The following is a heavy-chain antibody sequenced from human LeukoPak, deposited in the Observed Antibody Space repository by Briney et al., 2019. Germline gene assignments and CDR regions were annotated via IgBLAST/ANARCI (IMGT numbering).Heavy chain of an antibody. CDR2: ISAYNGNT. D-gene: IGHD3-22*01. CDR3: ARTYYYDSSGYYYHDY. V-gene: IGHV1-18*01. CDR1: GYTFTNYT. Sequence: GASVKVSCKASGYTFTNYTLNWVRQAPGQGLEWMGWISAYNGNTNYAQKLQGRVTMTTDTSTSTAYMELRSLRSDDTAVYYCARTYYYDSSGYYYHDYWGQGTLVTVSS. J-gene: IGHJ4*02.